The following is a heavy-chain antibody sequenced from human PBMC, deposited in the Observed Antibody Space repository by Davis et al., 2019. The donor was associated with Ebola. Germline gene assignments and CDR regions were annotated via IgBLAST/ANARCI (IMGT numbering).Heavy chain of an antibody. V-gene: IGHV1-18*04. CDR2: SSAYNGDA. CDR3: ARDPPRYLINNGFDY. CDR1: GYTFTGYY. D-gene: IGHD1-14*01. J-gene: IGHJ4*02. Sequence: AASVKVSCKASGYTFTGYYMHWVRQAPGQGLEWMGRSSAYNGDADYAQKFQDRVTMTTDTSTDTAYMELRSLRSDDTAVYFCARDPPRYLINNGFDYWGQGTLLIVSS.